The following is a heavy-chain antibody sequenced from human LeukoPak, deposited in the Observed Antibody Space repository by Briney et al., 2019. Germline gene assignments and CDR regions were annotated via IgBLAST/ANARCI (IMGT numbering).Heavy chain of an antibody. CDR1: GFTFSSYE. V-gene: IGHV3-23*01. D-gene: IGHD1-1*01. J-gene: IGHJ4*02. CDR3: AKASNTWNYFDY. Sequence: GGSLRLSCAASGFTFSSYEMSWVRQAPGKGLEWVSAISGSGGSTYYADSLKGRFTISRDNSKNTLSLQMNSLRAEDTAIYYCAKASNTWNYFDYWGQGTLVTVSS. CDR2: ISGSGGST.